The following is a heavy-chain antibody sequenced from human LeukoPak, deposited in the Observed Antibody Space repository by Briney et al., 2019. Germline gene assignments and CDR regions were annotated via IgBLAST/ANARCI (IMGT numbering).Heavy chain of an antibody. CDR3: VKDQVYSSFHWYFDV. V-gene: IGHV3-23*01. Sequence: QSGGSLRLSCAVSGFTFSNYAMNWVRQAPGKGLEWVSGISGGGISTDYADSVKGRFTISRDNSKNTVYLQMNSLRADDTAVYYCVKDQVYSSFHWYFDVWGRGTQVTVSS. CDR1: GFTFSNYA. J-gene: IGHJ2*01. D-gene: IGHD3-22*01. CDR2: ISGGGIST.